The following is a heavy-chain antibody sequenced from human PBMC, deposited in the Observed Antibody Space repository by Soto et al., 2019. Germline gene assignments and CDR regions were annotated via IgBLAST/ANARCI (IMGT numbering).Heavy chain of an antibody. V-gene: IGHV3-30-3*01. CDR2: VSYDGDNE. CDR3: ARGGEGDYGVQGCDY. D-gene: IGHD4-17*01. Sequence: HVQLVESGGGVVQPGRSLRLSCAASGFTFSSYALHWVRQAPGKGLEWVAVVSYDGDNEYYAESVRGRFTISRDDSKNTLSLQMNSLGVDDTAVYYCARGGEGDYGVQGCDYWGQGTLVSVSS. J-gene: IGHJ4*02. CDR1: GFTFSSYA.